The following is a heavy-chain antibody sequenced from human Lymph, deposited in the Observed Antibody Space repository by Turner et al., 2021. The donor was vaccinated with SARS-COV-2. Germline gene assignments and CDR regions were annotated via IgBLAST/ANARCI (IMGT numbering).Heavy chain of an antibody. D-gene: IGHD2-21*02. CDR2: ITFTSSYI. V-gene: IGHV3-21*01. Sequence: EVQLVESGGGLVKPVGPLVLPCVASGFTFRGYSMNWVRQAPRKGLEWVSSITFTSSYIYYADSVKGRFTISRDNAKNSLYLQMNSLRAEDTAVYYCARGPPDFPYYFDYWGQGTLVTVSS. J-gene: IGHJ4*02. CDR3: ARGPPDFPYYFDY. CDR1: GFTFRGYS.